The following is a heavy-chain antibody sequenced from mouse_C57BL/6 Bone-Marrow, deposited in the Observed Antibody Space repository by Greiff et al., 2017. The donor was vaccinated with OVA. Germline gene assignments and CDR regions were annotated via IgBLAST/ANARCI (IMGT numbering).Heavy chain of an antibody. CDR3: TRDNDGNSHFDY. V-gene: IGHV5-9-1*02. Sequence: DVQLVESGEGLVKPGGSLKLSCAASGFTFSSYAMSWVRQTPEKRLEWVAYISSGGDYIYYADTVKGRFTISRDNARNTLYLQMSSLKSEDTAMYYCTRDNDGNSHFDYWGQGTTLTVSS. D-gene: IGHD2-1*01. CDR2: ISSGGDYI. CDR1: GFTFSSYA. J-gene: IGHJ2*01.